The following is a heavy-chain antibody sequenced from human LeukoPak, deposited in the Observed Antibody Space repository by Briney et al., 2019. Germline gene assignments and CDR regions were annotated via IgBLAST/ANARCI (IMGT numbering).Heavy chain of an antibody. CDR1: GGSISGYY. V-gene: IGHV4-59*08. D-gene: IGHD5-12*01. CDR3: ARHPSLQGYHFDY. CDR2: VHYSGST. J-gene: IGHJ4*02. Sequence: PSETLSLTCTVSGGSISGYYRSWIRQPPGKGLEWIGYVHYSGSTNYHPSLKSRVTISVDTSKNQFSLKLSSVTAADTAVYYCARHPSLQGYHFDYWGQGTLVTVSS.